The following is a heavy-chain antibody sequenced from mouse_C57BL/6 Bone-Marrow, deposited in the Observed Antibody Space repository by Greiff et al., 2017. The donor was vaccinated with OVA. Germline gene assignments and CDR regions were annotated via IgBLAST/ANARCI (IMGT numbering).Heavy chain of an antibody. CDR2: IHPSDSDT. V-gene: IGHV1-74*01. J-gene: IGHJ2*01. CDR3: AIEGVTAVVATELGGGYFDY. Sequence: QVQLKQPGADLVKPGASVKVSCKASGYTFTSYWMHWVKQRPGQGLEWIGRIHPSDSDTNYNQKFKGKATLTADKSSSTAYMQLSSPTSEDSAVYCWAIEGVTAVVATELGGGYFDYWGQGTTLTVSS. D-gene: IGHD1-1*01. CDR1: GYTFTSYW.